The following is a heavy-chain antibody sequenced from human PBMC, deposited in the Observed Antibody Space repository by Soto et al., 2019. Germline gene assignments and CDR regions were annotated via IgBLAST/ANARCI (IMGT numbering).Heavy chain of an antibody. V-gene: IGHV1-46*01. CDR2: INPSGGST. CDR3: ARVGVYYYDSSGHYDY. J-gene: IGHJ4*02. D-gene: IGHD3-22*01. Sequence: ASVKXSCKASGYTFTSYYMHWVRQAPGQGLEWMGIINPSGGSTSYAQKLQGRVTMTRDTSTSTVYMELSSLRSEDTAVYYCARVGVYYYDSSGHYDYWGQGTLVTVSS. CDR1: GYTFTSYY.